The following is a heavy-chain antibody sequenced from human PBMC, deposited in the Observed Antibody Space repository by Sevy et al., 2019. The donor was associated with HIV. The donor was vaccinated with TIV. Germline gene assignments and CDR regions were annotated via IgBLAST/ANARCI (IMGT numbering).Heavy chain of an antibody. Sequence: GGSLRLSCAASGFTFSSYTINWVRQAPGKGLEWVSSIGSSSNYIYYADSVKGRFTISRDNAKNSLYLQMNSLRAEDTAVYYCARVYSGYYNSWGQRTLVTVSS. V-gene: IGHV3-21*01. CDR3: ARVYSGYYNS. CDR1: GFTFSSYT. CDR2: IGSSSNYI. D-gene: IGHD1-26*01. J-gene: IGHJ4*02.